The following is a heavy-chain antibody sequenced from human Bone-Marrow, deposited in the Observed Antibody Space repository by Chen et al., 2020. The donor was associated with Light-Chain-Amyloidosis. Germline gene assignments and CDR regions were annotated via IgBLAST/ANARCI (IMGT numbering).Heavy chain of an antibody. Sequence: EVQVLESGGGLVQPGGSLRLSCAASGFTFSSYAMSWVRQAPGKGLDWVSAINGGGDTTIYTDSVKGRFTISRDNSKNMLYLQMNSLRAEDTAVYYCATGGLSTRRFDPWGQGTLVTVSS. J-gene: IGHJ5*02. D-gene: IGHD1-1*01. CDR2: INGGGDTT. V-gene: IGHV3-23*01. CDR1: GFTFSSYA. CDR3: ATGGLSTRRFDP.